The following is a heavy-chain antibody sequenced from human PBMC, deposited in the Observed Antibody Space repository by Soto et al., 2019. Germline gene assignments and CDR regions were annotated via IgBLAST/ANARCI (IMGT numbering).Heavy chain of an antibody. J-gene: IGHJ4*02. CDR3: ARALSPTDYYDSSGYYFAQWDY. Sequence: GGSLRLSCAASGFTFSSYSMNWVRQAPGKGLEWVSSISSSSSYIYYADSVKGRFTISRDNAKNSLYLQMNSLRAEDTAVYYCARALSPTDYYDSSGYYFAQWDYWGQGXLVTVSS. D-gene: IGHD3-22*01. CDR1: GFTFSSYS. V-gene: IGHV3-21*01. CDR2: ISSSSSYI.